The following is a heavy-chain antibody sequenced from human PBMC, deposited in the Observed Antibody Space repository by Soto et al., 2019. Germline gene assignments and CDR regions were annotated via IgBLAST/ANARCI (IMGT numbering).Heavy chain of an antibody. CDR2: IYHSGST. J-gene: IGHJ4*02. D-gene: IGHD3-16*01. Sequence: QVQLQESGPGLVKPSQTLSLTCTVSGGSISSGDYYWSWIRQPPGKGLEWIGYIYHSGSTYYNPSLKSRVTISADTSKNHFSLKLSSVTAADTALYYCARVGGDGHSYGYWGQGTLVTDSS. V-gene: IGHV4-30-4*01. CDR3: ARVGGDGHSYGY. CDR1: GGSISSGDYY.